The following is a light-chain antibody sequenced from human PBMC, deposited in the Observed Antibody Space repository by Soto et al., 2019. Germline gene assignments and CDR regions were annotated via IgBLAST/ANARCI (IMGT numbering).Light chain of an antibody. J-gene: IGKJ1*01. V-gene: IGKV2-30*02. CDR1: QSLVHSDGNTY. CDR3: MQGTHRGT. Sequence: DIVMTQSPLSLPVTLGQPASISCRSSQSLVHSDGNTYLNWFQQRPGQSPRRLIYRVSNRDSGVPDRFSGSGSGTDFTLKISRVEAEDVGVYYCMQGTHRGTFGQGTKVDI. CDR2: RVS.